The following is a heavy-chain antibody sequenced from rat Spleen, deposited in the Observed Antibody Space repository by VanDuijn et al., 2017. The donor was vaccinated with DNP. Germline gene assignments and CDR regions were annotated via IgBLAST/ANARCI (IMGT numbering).Heavy chain of an antibody. CDR2: ISTSGGST. Sequence: EVQLVESGGGLVQPGRSLKLSCAASGFTFSNYGMAWVRQAPTKGLEWVASISTSGGSTYYRDSVKGRFTVSRDDAKSTLYLQMDSLRSEDTATYYCARWGVNYGSNWFAYWGQGTLVTVSS. D-gene: IGHD1-6*01. CDR1: GFTFSNYG. V-gene: IGHV5S13*01. J-gene: IGHJ3*01. CDR3: ARWGVNYGSNWFAY.